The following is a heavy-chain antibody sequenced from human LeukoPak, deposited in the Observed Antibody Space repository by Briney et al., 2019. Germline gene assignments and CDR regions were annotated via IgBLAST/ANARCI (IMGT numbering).Heavy chain of an antibody. CDR2: FDPEDGET. Sequence: ASVKVSCKVSGYTRTELSMHWVRQAPGKGLEWMGGFDPEDGETIYAQKFQGRVTMTEDTSTDTAYMELSSLRSEDTAVFYCATVDWNDVGYFDYWGQGTLVTVSS. V-gene: IGHV1-24*01. CDR3: ATVDWNDVGYFDY. CDR1: GYTRTELS. D-gene: IGHD1-1*01. J-gene: IGHJ4*02.